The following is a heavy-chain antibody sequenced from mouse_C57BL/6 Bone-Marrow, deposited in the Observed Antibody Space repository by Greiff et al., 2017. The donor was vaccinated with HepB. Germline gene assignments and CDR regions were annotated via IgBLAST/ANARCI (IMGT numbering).Heavy chain of an antibody. D-gene: IGHD2-2*01. Sequence: VKLMESGAELVRPGTSVKVSCKASGYAFTNYLIEWVKQRPGQGLEWIGVINPGSGGTNYNEKFKGKATLTADKSSSTAYMQLSSLTSEDSAVYFCAYGYDGDYFDYWGQGTTLTVSS. CDR2: INPGSGGT. V-gene: IGHV1-54*01. CDR3: AYGYDGDYFDY. CDR1: GYAFTNYL. J-gene: IGHJ2*01.